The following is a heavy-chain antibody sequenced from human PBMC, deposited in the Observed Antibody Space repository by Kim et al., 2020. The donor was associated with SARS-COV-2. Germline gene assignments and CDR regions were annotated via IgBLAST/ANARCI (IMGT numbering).Heavy chain of an antibody. Sequence: KARFPTPRGKAKNSLYLQMNSLRAEDTAVYYCARAYSSGWAYFDYWGQGTLVTVSS. CDR3: ARAYSSGWAYFDY. V-gene: IGHV3-11*04. J-gene: IGHJ4*02. D-gene: IGHD6-19*01.